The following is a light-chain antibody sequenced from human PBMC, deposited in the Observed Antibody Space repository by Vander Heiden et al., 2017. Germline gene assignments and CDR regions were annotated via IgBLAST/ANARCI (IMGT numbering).Light chain of an antibody. CDR2: NAT. J-gene: IGKJ5*01. V-gene: IGKV3-11*01. Sequence: EIVLTQSPATLSLSPGERATLSCRASQSVSSYLAWYEQTPGQAPRRAIYNATSRANGIPARLSGSGFGTDFTLPISRLEPEDFAVYYCQQRRAFGQGTRLEIK. CDR1: QSVSSY. CDR3: QQRRA.